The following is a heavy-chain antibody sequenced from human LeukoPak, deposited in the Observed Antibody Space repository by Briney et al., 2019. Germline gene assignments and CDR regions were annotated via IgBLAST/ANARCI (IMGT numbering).Heavy chain of an antibody. Sequence: SGGSLRLSCAGSGFTFSRYWMSWVRQAPGKGLEWVATIEEDGSEKYYMDSVKGRFAISRDNVKSSLFLQMNSLRVEDTAVYYCARGHRITGSYYSRLFDYWGQGTLVTVSS. V-gene: IGHV3-7*01. CDR1: GFTFSRYW. D-gene: IGHD1-26*01. CDR3: ARGHRITGSYYSRLFDY. CDR2: IEEDGSEK. J-gene: IGHJ4*02.